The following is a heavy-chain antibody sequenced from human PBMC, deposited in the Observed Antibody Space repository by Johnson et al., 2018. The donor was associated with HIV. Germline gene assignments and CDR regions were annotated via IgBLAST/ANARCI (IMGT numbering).Heavy chain of an antibody. D-gene: IGHD1-20*01. CDR2: IKEDGSEK. CDR1: GFTFRNYW. J-gene: IGHJ3*02. Sequence: EVQLVESGGGLVQPGGSLRLSCAASGFTFRNYWMNWVRQAPGKGLEWVASIKEDGSEKYYVGSVKGRFTISRDNVKNSLHLQVTSLRAEDTAVYYCAGGNNWNDEDIDAFDIWGQGTMVTVSS. V-gene: IGHV3-7*04. CDR3: AGGNNWNDEDIDAFDI.